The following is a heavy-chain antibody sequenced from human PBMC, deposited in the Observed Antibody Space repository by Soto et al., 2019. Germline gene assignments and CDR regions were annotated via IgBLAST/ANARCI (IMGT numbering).Heavy chain of an antibody. CDR1: GFTFSSYA. CDR3: AKDLEAYCGGDCYPQGFEY. V-gene: IGHV3-23*01. D-gene: IGHD2-21*02. CDR2: ISGSGGST. J-gene: IGHJ4*02. Sequence: GGSLRLSCGASGFTFSSYAMSWVRQAPGKGLEWVSAISGSGGSTYYADSVKGRFTISRDNSKNTLYLQMNSLRAEDTAVYYCAKDLEAYCGGDCYPQGFEYWGQGTLVTVSS.